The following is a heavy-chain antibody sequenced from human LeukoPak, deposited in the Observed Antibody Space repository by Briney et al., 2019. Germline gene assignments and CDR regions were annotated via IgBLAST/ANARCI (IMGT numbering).Heavy chain of an antibody. J-gene: IGHJ4*02. CDR2: ISYDGSER. Sequence: LGGSLRLSCAASGFTFSNYGVHWVRQAPGKGLEWVAIISYDGSERYYVDSVKDRFTISRDNSKNTLYLQMNSLRNEDTAVYYCARKPCRGSCHGGDYWGQGTLVTVSS. D-gene: IGHD2-15*01. CDR1: GFTFSNYG. V-gene: IGHV3-30*03. CDR3: ARKPCRGSCHGGDY.